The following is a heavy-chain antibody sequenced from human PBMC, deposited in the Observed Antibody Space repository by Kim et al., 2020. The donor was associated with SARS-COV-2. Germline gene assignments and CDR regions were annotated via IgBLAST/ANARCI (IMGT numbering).Heavy chain of an antibody. CDR1: GFRFRDYW. CDR2: IKEDGSDK. V-gene: IGHV3-7*01. Sequence: GGSLRLSCAASGFRFRDYWMSWVRQAPGKGLEWVGNIKEDGSDKSYVDSVRGRFTISRDNAKNSLYLQMNSLGAEDTAIYYCARGSGHSSDRFVWGQGTT. J-gene: IGHJ6*02. D-gene: IGHD3-22*01. CDR3: ARGSGHSSDRFV.